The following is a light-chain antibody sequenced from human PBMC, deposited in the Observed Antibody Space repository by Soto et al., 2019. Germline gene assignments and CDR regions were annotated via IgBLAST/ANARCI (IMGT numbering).Light chain of an antibody. CDR3: AVWDDSPNALV. CDR1: SSNIGSNT. V-gene: IGLV1-44*01. Sequence: QSVLTQPPSASGTPGQRVTISCSGSSSNIGSNTVNWYQHLRGTAPKLLIYSNNQRPSGVPDRFSGSKSGTSASLAISGLQSEDEADYYCAVWDDSPNALVFGGGTQLTVL. CDR2: SNN. J-gene: IGLJ3*02.